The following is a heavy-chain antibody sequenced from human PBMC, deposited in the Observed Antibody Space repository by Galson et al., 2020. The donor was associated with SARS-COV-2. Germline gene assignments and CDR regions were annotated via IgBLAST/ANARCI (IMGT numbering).Heavy chain of an antibody. D-gene: IGHD4-17*01. V-gene: IGHV4-59*01. CDR3: ARVPFLYDDSSYFDT. CDR2: MSYRGTT. J-gene: IGHJ4*02. CDR1: GGSINSYS. Sequence: SETLSLTCTVSGGSINSYSWIWIRQSPGKGLEWIGYMSYRGTTIYNPSLKSRVIMSVDTSQNHFSLKLSSVTAADTAVYYCARVPFLYDDSSYFDTWGQGSLVTVSS.